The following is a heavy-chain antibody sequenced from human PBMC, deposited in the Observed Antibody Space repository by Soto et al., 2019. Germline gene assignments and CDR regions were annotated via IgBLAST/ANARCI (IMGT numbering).Heavy chain of an antibody. Sequence: GGSLRLSCAASGFSLYNYAMDWVRQAPGQGLEWVSYISLSSANIHYADSVRGRFTVSRDNAKNSLYLQMNSLRAEDTAVYYCAKGPADYYGSRYFDYWGQGTLVTVSS. CDR3: AKGPADYYGSRYFDY. V-gene: IGHV3-48*01. CDR1: GFSLYNYA. D-gene: IGHD3-10*01. J-gene: IGHJ4*02. CDR2: ISLSSANI.